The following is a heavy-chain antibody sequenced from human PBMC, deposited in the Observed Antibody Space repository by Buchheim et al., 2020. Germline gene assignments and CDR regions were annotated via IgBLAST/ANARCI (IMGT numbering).Heavy chain of an antibody. CDR3: ARGGITMVREVIEGYYYYYGMDV. V-gene: IGHV1-2*04. D-gene: IGHD3-10*01. CDR2: INPNSGGT. J-gene: IGHJ6*02. Sequence: QVQLVQSGAEVKKPGASVKVPCKASGYTFTGYYMHWVRQAPGQGLEWMGWINPNSGGTNYAQKFQGWVTMTRETSISTAHMELSRLGSDHTAVYYCARGGITMVREVIEGYYYYYGMDVWGQGTT. CDR1: GYTFTGYY.